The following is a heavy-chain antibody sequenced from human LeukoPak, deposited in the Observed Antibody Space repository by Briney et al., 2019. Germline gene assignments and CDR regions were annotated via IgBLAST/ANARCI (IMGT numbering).Heavy chain of an antibody. CDR3: AKGDYGSELFDY. D-gene: IGHD3-10*01. Sequence: QSGGSLRLSCAASGFTFDDYAMHWVRQAPGKGLEWVSGISWNSGSIGYADSVKGRFTISRDNAKNSLYLQMNSLRAEDTALYYCAKGDYGSELFDYWGQGTLVTVSS. CDR2: ISWNSGSI. CDR1: GFTFDDYA. V-gene: IGHV3-9*01. J-gene: IGHJ4*02.